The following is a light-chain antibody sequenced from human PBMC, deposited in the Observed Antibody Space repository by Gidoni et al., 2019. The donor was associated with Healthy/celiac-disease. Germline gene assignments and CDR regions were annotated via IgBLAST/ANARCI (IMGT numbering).Light chain of an antibody. CDR1: QSVRNY. CDR2: DAS. V-gene: IGKV3-11*01. J-gene: IGKJ4*01. CDR3: QQRSDWPLT. Sequence: EIVLTPSPATLSLSPGERATLSCRASQSVRNYLAWYQQKRGQSPRLLIHDASSRATGIPARFSGSGSGTDFTLTISSLEPEDFATYYCQQRSDWPLTFGGXTKVEIK.